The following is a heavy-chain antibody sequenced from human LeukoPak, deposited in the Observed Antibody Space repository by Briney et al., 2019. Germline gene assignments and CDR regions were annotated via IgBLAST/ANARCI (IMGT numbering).Heavy chain of an antibody. CDR2: INPNSGGT. J-gene: IGHJ4*02. V-gene: IGHV1-2*02. CDR1: GYTFTGYY. CDR3: ARTYYYDSSGPVTDY. D-gene: IGHD3-22*01. Sequence: ASVKVSCKASGYTFTGYYMHWVRQAPGQGLEWVGWINPNSGGTNYAQKFQGRVTMTRDTSISTAYMELSRLRSDDMAVYYCARTYYYDSSGPVTDYWGQGTLVTVSS.